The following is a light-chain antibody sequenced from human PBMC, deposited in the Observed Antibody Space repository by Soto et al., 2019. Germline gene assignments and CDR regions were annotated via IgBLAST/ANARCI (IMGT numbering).Light chain of an antibody. CDR2: SNN. Sequence: QSVLTQSPSASGTPGQRVTISCSGSSSNTGSNTVNWYQQLPGTAPKLLSYSNNQRPSGVPDRFSGSKSGTSASLAISGLQSADEADYYCAAWDDSLNGWVFGGGTKLTVL. J-gene: IGLJ3*02. CDR1: SSNTGSNT. V-gene: IGLV1-44*01. CDR3: AAWDDSLNGWV.